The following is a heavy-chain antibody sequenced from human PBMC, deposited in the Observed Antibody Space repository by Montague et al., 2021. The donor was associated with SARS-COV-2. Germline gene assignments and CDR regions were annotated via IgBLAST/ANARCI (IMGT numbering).Heavy chain of an antibody. J-gene: IGHJ6*02. Sequence: SETLSLTCTVSGYSISSGYYWGWIRQPPGKGLEWTGSIYHSGSTYYNPSLKSRVTISVDTSKNQFSLKLSSVTAADTAVYYCAVNSNYYYYGMDVWGQGTTVTVSS. CDR3: AVNSNYYYYGMDV. CDR2: IYHSGST. D-gene: IGHD4-11*01. CDR1: GYSISSGYY. V-gene: IGHV4-38-2*02.